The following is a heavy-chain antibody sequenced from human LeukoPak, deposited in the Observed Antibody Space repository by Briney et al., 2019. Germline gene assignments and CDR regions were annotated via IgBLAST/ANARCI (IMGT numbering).Heavy chain of an antibody. J-gene: IGHJ4*02. CDR3: ARGPRYDFWSD. V-gene: IGHV1-18*01. D-gene: IGHD3-3*01. Sequence: GASMKVSCKASGYTFTSYGISWVRQAPGQGLEWMGWISAYNGNTNYAQKLQGRVTMTTYTPTSTAYMELRSLRSDDTAVYYCARGPRYDFWSDWGQGTLVTVSS. CDR1: GYTFTSYG. CDR2: ISAYNGNT.